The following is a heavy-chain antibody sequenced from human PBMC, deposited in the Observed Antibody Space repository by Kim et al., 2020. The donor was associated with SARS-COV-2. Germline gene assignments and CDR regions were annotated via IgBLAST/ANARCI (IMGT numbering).Heavy chain of an antibody. J-gene: IGHJ4*02. Sequence: DYAAPVKGIFTISRDDSKNTLYLQMNSLKTEDTAVYYCTKDFQSGYYWDYWGQGTLVTVSS. CDR3: TKDFQSGYYWDY. D-gene: IGHD3-22*01. V-gene: IGHV3-15*01.